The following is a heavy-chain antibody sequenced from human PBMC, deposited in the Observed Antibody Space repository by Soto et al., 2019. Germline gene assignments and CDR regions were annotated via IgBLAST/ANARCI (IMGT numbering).Heavy chain of an antibody. Sequence: GASVKVSCKASGYTLTTYGITWVRQAPGQGLEWMGWISGNNENTDYAQNFQDRVTMTTDTSTRTAYMELRSLRSDDTAVYYCAREGSTSGRGWFDPWGQGXLVTVSS. J-gene: IGHJ5*02. V-gene: IGHV1-18*04. CDR1: GYTLTTYG. CDR3: AREGSTSGRGWFDP. D-gene: IGHD1-26*01. CDR2: ISGNNENT.